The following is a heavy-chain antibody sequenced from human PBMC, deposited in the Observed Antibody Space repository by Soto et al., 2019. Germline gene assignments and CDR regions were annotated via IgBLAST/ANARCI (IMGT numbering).Heavy chain of an antibody. CDR3: ARGPYDYVWGSDPPHFDY. D-gene: IGHD3-16*02. CDR2: ISSSGSTI. Sequence: WVSRRLSCAACGFTFSSFAMNWIRQAPGKGLEWVSYISSSGSTIYYADSVKGRFTISRDNAKNSLYLQMNSLRAEDTAVYYCARGPYDYVWGSDPPHFDYWGQGTLVTVSS. CDR1: GFTFSSFA. J-gene: IGHJ4*02. V-gene: IGHV3-48*04.